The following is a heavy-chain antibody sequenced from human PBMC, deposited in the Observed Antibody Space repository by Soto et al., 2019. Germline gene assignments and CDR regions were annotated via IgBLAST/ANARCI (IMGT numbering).Heavy chain of an antibody. CDR1: GFTFSSYE. CDR2: ISSSGSTI. Sequence: VGSLRLSCAASGFTFSSYEMNWVRQAPEKGLEWVSYISSSGSTIYYADSVKGRFTISRDNAKNSLYLQMNSLRAEDTAVYYCARDGFKQLADLYYYYGMDVWGQGTTVTVSS. D-gene: IGHD6-6*01. V-gene: IGHV3-48*03. J-gene: IGHJ6*02. CDR3: ARDGFKQLADLYYYYGMDV.